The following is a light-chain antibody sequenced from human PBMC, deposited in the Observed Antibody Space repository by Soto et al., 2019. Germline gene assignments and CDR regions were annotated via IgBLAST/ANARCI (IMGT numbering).Light chain of an antibody. CDR1: ESVRSSY. Sequence: EIVLTQSPGTLSLSPGARATLSCRASESVRSSYLAWYQQKPGQAPRLLIYDASHRATGVPARFSGSGSGTDFTLTISSLEPEDFAVYYCQQRSNWPLTFGGGTKVDIK. CDR2: DAS. CDR3: QQRSNWPLT. J-gene: IGKJ4*01. V-gene: IGKV3-11*01.